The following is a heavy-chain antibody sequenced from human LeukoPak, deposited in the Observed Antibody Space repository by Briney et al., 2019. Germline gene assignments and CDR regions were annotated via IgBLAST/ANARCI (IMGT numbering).Heavy chain of an antibody. CDR1: GFTFSSYG. CDR3: AKGSSMSDC. V-gene: IGHV3-30*02. Sequence: TGGSLRLSCAASGFTFSSYGMHWVRQAPGKGLEWVAFIRYDGKDKYYADSVKGRVTVSRDNSKNTLYLQMNSLRAEDTAVYYCAKGSSMSDCWGQGTLVTVSS. D-gene: IGHD6-13*01. J-gene: IGHJ4*02. CDR2: IRYDGKDK.